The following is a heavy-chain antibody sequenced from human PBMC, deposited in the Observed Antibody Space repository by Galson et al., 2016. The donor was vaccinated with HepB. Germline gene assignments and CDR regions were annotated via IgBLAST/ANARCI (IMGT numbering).Heavy chain of an antibody. J-gene: IGHJ4*02. V-gene: IGHV4-59*06. CDR1: GDSISGYY. Sequence: LSLTCTVSGDSISGYYWSWIRQPPGKGLEWIGCIYYRGSTYYNPSLKSRVTISVDTSKNQFSLKLSSVTAADTAVYYCARDVRDYSGSGTTDWGQGTLVTVSS. D-gene: IGHD3-10*01. CDR2: IYYRGST. CDR3: ARDVRDYSGSGTTD.